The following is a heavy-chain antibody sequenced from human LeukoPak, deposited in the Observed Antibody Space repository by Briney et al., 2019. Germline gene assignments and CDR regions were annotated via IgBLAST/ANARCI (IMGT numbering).Heavy chain of an antibody. CDR3: ARGRRGQLVY. CDR2: INHSGST. D-gene: IGHD6-13*01. V-gene: IGHV4-34*01. J-gene: IGHJ4*02. CDR1: GGSFSGYY. Sequence: SETLSLTCAVYGGSFSGYYWSWIRQPPGKGLEWIGEINHSGSTNYNPSLKSQVTISVDTSKNQFSLKLSSVTAADAAVYYCARGRRGQLVYWGQGTLVTVSS.